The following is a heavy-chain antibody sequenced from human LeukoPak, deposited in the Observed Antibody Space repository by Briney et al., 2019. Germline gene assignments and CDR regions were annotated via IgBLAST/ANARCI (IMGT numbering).Heavy chain of an antibody. Sequence: PGESLRLSCAASGFIFSYYAMHWVRQAPGEGLEWVAVISYHGSNKYYGDSVRGGFTISRDNSKNTLYMQMNSLRGEDTAVYCGARDQTGTYNVDSWGQGTLVTVSS. V-gene: IGHV3-30*04. CDR1: GFIFSYYA. J-gene: IGHJ4*02. D-gene: IGHD1-26*01. CDR3: ARDQTGTYNVDS. CDR2: ISYHGSNK.